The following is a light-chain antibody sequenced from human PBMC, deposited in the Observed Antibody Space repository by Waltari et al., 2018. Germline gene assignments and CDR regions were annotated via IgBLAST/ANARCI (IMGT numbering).Light chain of an antibody. CDR1: QSVSSSY. V-gene: IGKV3-20*01. Sequence: EIVLTQSPGTLSLSPGERAPLSCRASQSVSSSYLAWYQQKPGQAPRLLIYGASSRATGIPDRFSGSGSGTDFTLTISRLEPEDFAVYYCQQYGSSPLGFGGGTKVEIK. CDR3: QQYGSSPLG. CDR2: GAS. J-gene: IGKJ4*01.